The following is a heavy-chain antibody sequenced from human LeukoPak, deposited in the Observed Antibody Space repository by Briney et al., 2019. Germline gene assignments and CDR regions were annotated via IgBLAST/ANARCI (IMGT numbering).Heavy chain of an antibody. CDR2: IYYSGST. Sequence: PSETLSLTCTVSSDSIYSSNYYWGWIRQPPGKGLEWIGSIYYSGSTYYNSSLKSRVTISVDTSKNQFSLKLSSLTAADTAVYYCARGYYDILTGYSSLYYYYYGMDVWGQGTTVTVSS. CDR1: SDSIYSSNYY. CDR3: ARGYYDILTGYSSLYYYYYGMDV. V-gene: IGHV4-39*01. D-gene: IGHD3-9*01. J-gene: IGHJ6*02.